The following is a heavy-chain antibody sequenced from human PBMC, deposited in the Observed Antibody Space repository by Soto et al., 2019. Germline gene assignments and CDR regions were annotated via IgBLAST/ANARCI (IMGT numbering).Heavy chain of an antibody. CDR2: IYYTGDT. V-gene: IGHV4-39*01. D-gene: IGHD3-16*01. Sequence: ASETLSLTCSVSGASISTSTYYWAWVRQPPGKGLEWIGYIYYTGDTFYNPSLKSRVTISVDTSIHQFSLTLTSVTAADTAMYYCSRHGAAVLYYYGMDVWGQGTAVTVSS. CDR1: GASISTSTYY. CDR3: SRHGAAVLYYYGMDV. J-gene: IGHJ6*02.